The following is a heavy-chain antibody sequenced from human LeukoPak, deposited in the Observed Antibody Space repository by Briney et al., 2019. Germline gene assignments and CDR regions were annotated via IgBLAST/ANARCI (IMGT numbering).Heavy chain of an antibody. CDR1: GFTFSSYS. J-gene: IGHJ4*02. D-gene: IGHD6-19*01. CDR2: ISSSSSYI. CDR3: ASLSSGWLGEYFDY. V-gene: IGHV3-21*01. Sequence: KPGGSLRLSCAASGFTFSSYSMNWVRQAPGKGLEWVSSISSSSSYIYYADSVKGRFTIPRDNAKNSLYLQMNSLRAEDTAVYYCASLSSGWLGEYFDYWGQGTLVTVSS.